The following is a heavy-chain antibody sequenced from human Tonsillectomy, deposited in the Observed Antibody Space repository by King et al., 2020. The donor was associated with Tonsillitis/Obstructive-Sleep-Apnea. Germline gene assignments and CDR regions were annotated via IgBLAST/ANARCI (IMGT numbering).Heavy chain of an antibody. CDR3: ARHRDNDDYLTDWFDP. V-gene: IGHV5-51*01. CDR1: GYSFRSYW. Sequence: QLVQSGAVVKKPGESLKISCKGSGYSFRSYWIGWVRQMPGKGLEWMGIIYPGESDVRYSPSFQGQVTISADKSTSTAYLQWSSLKSSDTAMYYCARHRDNDDYLTDWFDPWGQGTLVTVSS. CDR2: IYPGESDV. J-gene: IGHJ5*02. D-gene: IGHD4-17*01.